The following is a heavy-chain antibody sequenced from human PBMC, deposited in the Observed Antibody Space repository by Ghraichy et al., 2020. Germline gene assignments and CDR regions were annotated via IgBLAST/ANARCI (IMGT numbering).Heavy chain of an antibody. CDR2: IYWDDDK. D-gene: IGHD3-9*01. Sequence: SGPTLVKPTQTLTLTCTYSGFSLRSSGVGVGWIRQPPGKGLEWLSVIYWDDDKRFSPSLWSRLAISKDTSSNRVDLTLNNMDPMDTTRYSCAHTPSPDYDRLTGDVIDLWGQGAMFAV. V-gene: IGHV2-5*02. CDR3: AHTPSPDYDRLTGDVIDL. J-gene: IGHJ3*01. CDR1: GFSLRSSGVG.